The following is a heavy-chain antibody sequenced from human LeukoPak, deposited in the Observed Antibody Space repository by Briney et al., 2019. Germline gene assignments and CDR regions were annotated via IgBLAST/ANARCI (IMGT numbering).Heavy chain of an antibody. D-gene: IGHD2-2*01. V-gene: IGHV1-69*13. CDR1: GGTFSSYA. CDR2: IIPIFGTG. CDR3: ARDSPDIVVVPAAWGGMDV. J-gene: IGHJ6*04. Sequence: SVKVSCKASGGTFSSYAISWVRQAPGQGLEWMGGIIPIFGTGNYAQKFQGRVTITADESTSTAYMELSSLRSEDTAVDYCARDSPDIVVVPAAWGGMDVWGKGTTVTVSS.